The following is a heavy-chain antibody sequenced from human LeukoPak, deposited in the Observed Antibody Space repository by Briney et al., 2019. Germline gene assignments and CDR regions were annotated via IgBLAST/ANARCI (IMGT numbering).Heavy chain of an antibody. CDR3: ARGKAVDV. V-gene: IGHV3-7*04. Sequence: GGSLRLSCAASGFTFSNNWMTWVRQAPGKGLEWVANIKQDETEKYYVDSVKGRFTTSRDNAKDSVYQQMNSLRVEDTAMYYCARGKAVDVWGQGTMVTVSS. CDR1: GFTFSNNW. J-gene: IGHJ3*01. CDR2: IKQDETEK.